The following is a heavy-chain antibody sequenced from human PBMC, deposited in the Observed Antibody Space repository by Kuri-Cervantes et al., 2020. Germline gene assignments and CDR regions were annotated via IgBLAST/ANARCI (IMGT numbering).Heavy chain of an antibody. D-gene: IGHD3-22*01. J-gene: IGHJ3*02. V-gene: IGHV4-59*13. Sequence: SETLSLTCTVSGGSISSYYWSWIRQPPGKGLEWIGYIYYSGSTNYNPSLKSRVTIPVDTSKNQFSLKLSSVTAADTAVYYCARETYYYDSSGYYYGAFDIWGQGTMVTVSS. CDR1: GGSISSYY. CDR2: IYYSGST. CDR3: ARETYYYDSSGYYYGAFDI.